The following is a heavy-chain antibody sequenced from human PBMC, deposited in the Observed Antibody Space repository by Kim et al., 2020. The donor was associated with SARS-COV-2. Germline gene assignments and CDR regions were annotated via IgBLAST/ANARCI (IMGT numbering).Heavy chain of an antibody. CDR2: TNGDGSTT. CDR3: ARRYYDSRGYYYFDS. D-gene: IGHD3-22*01. CDR1: GFTFRTYW. Sequence: GGSLRLSCAASGFTFRTYWMHWVRQAPGKGLVWVSRTNGDGSTTNYADSVKGRFTISRDNAKNTLYLQLNSLRAEDTAIYYCARRYYDSRGYYYFDSWGPGTLVTVSS. V-gene: IGHV3-74*01. J-gene: IGHJ4*02.